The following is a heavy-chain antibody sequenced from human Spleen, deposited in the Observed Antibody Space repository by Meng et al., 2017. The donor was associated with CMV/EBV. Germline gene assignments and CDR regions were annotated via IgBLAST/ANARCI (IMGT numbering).Heavy chain of an antibody. CDR2: ISSSVNGNTE. CDR1: GFNVGDHY. CDR3: AREEARNGFDI. J-gene: IGHJ3*02. V-gene: IGHV3-11*01. Sequence: GGSLRLSCAASGFNVGDHYMNWIRQAPGKGLEWVSYISSSVNGNTEYYADSVKGRFTISRDNAKNSLYLQMSSLRAEDTALYFCAREEARNGFDIWGQGTMVTVSS.